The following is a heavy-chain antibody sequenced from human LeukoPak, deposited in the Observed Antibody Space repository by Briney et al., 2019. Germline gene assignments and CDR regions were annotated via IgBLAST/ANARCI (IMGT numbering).Heavy chain of an antibody. Sequence: PGGSLRLSCAASGSTFSSHTMNWVRQAPGKGLERVSYISSTSSVIYYADSVKGRFTISRDNAKSSLYLQMNSLRAEDTAVYYCAKAKLDYYFDYWGQGTLVTVSS. J-gene: IGHJ4*02. V-gene: IGHV3-48*04. D-gene: IGHD3-9*01. CDR1: GSTFSSHT. CDR2: ISSTSSVI. CDR3: AKAKLDYYFDY.